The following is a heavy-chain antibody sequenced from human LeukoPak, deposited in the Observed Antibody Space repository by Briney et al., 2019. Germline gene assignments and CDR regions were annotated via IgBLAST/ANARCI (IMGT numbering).Heavy chain of an antibody. V-gene: IGHV4-59*01. CDR3: ARAVTSLDAFNL. Sequence: SGTLSLTCTVSGGSISDYHWSWIRQPPGKGLEWIGYIYYSGSTNYNPSLKSRSTISLDTSKNQFSLKLNSVTAADTAVYYCARAVTSLDAFNLWGQGTMVTVSS. CDR1: GGSISDYH. CDR2: IYYSGST. D-gene: IGHD5-18*01. J-gene: IGHJ3*01.